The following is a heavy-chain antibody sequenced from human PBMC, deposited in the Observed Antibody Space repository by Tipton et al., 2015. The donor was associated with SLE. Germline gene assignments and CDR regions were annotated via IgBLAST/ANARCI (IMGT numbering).Heavy chain of an antibody. CDR1: GGSMTSTRYY. V-gene: IGHV4-39*07. CDR3: ARVDSSYTYYYYYGMDV. CDR2: LYHRGRT. Sequence: TLSLTCAASGGSMTSTRYYWGWIRRSPGKGLEWIGSLYHRGRTYYNPSLKSRLTISVDTSTNQFSLKLSSVTAADTAVYYCARVDSSYTYYYYYGMDVWGQGTTVTVSS. D-gene: IGHD6-6*01. J-gene: IGHJ6*02.